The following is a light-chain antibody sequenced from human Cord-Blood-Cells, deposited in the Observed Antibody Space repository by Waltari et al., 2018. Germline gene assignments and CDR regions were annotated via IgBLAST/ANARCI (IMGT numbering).Light chain of an antibody. Sequence: QSALTQPASVSGSPGQSITISCTGTSSDVGSHNFVSCYQQHPGKAPKLMIYEVSKRPSGVSNRFSGSKAGNTASLTISGLQAEDEADYYCCSYAGSSTYVVFGGGTKLTVL. V-gene: IGLV2-23*02. CDR3: CSYAGSSTYVV. CDR1: SSDVGSHNF. J-gene: IGLJ2*01. CDR2: EVS.